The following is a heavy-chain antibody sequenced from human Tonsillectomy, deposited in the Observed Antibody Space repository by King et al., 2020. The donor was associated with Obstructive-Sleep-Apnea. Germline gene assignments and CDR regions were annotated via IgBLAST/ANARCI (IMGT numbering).Heavy chain of an antibody. J-gene: IGHJ3*02. CDR2: IKKKSDGGTT. Sequence: VQLVESGGGLVKPGGSLRLSCAASGFTVSNAWMSWVRQAPGKGLEWVGRIKKKSDGGTTDYAAPVKGRFTISRDDSKNTLYLQMNSLKTEDTAVYYCTRDYDILTGYYYGAFDIWAKGQWSPSLQ. D-gene: IGHD3-9*01. V-gene: IGHV3-15*01. CDR1: GFTVSNAW. CDR3: TRDYDILTGYYYGAFDI.